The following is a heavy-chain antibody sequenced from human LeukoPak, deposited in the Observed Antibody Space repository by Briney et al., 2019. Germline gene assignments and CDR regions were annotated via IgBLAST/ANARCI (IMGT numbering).Heavy chain of an antibody. D-gene: IGHD1-26*01. V-gene: IGHV4-59*01. J-gene: IGHJ6*03. CDR3: ARSYVNYYYYMDV. CDR2: IYYSGST. Sequence: SETLSLTCTVSGGSISSYYWSWIRQPPGKGLEWIGYIYYSGSTNYNPSLKSRVTISVDTSKNQFSLKLSSVTAADTAVYYCARSYVNYYYYMDVWGKGTTVTVSS. CDR1: GGSISSYY.